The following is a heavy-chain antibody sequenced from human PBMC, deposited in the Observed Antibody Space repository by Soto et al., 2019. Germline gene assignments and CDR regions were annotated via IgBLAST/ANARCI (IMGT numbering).Heavy chain of an antibody. V-gene: IGHV4-61*01. CDR1: GGSVSSGSYY. CDR2: IYYSGST. CDR3: ARSIAAAGTGGVDY. J-gene: IGHJ4*02. D-gene: IGHD6-13*01. Sequence: SETLSLTCTVSGGSVSSGSYYWSWIRQPPGKGLEWIGYIYYSGSTNYNPSLKSRVTISVDTSKNQFSLKLSSVTAADTAVYYCARSIAAAGTGGVDYWGQGTLVTVSS.